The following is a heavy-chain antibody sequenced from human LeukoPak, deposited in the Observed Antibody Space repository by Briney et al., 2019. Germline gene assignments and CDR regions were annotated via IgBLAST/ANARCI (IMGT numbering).Heavy chain of an antibody. Sequence: PGGSLRLSCAASVFTFSTSSMNRVRQGPGEGLEWVSAIREDGTSAYYGDSVEGRFSVSRDNSKGTVYLQMDSLRTEDTAVYYCAKDHAAAGATDFWGQGTLVTVSS. CDR2: IREDGTSA. CDR3: AKDHAAAGATDF. CDR1: VFTFSTSS. V-gene: IGHV3-23*01. D-gene: IGHD3/OR15-3a*01. J-gene: IGHJ4*02.